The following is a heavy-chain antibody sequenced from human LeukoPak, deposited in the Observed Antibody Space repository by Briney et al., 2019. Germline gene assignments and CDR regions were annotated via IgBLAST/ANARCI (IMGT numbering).Heavy chain of an antibody. CDR1: NGPINTYQ. Sequence: TSETLSLTCTVSNGPINTYQWSWIRQPPGKGLEWIGNIHYSGSANYNPSLKSRVVISVDTSKNQFSLKLSSVTAADTAVYYCARDGGIAGLDYWGQGTLVTVSS. D-gene: IGHD6-13*01. CDR2: IHYSGSA. J-gene: IGHJ4*02. V-gene: IGHV4-59*12. CDR3: ARDGGIAGLDY.